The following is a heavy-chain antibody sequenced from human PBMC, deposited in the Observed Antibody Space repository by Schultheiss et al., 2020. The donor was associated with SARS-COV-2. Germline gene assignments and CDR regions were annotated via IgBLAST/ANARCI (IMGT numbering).Heavy chain of an antibody. D-gene: IGHD3-22*01. CDR1: GGTFSSYA. CDR2: IIPIFGTA. J-gene: IGHJ5*02. Sequence: SVKVSCKASGGTFSSYAISWVRQAPGQGLEWMGGIIPIFGTANYAQKFQGRVTITADESTSTAYMELSSLRSEDTAAYYCARDRAMIVGSGWFDPWGQGTLVTVSS. V-gene: IGHV1-69*13. CDR3: ARDRAMIVGSGWFDP.